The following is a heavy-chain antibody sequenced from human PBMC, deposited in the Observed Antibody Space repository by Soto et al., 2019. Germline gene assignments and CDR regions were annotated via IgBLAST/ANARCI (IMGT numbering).Heavy chain of an antibody. CDR3: ARGTRSTLMQMEPCDY. CDR2: IYYSGST. Sequence: SETLSLTCTVSGGSITTYYWSWIRRPPGKRLEWIGYIYYSGSTNYNPSLKSRVTISADMSKNQLFLKLISVTAADTAVYYCARGTRSTLMQMEPCDYWGQGTLVTLS. CDR1: GGSITTYY. J-gene: IGHJ4*02. D-gene: IGHD1-1*01. V-gene: IGHV4-59*12.